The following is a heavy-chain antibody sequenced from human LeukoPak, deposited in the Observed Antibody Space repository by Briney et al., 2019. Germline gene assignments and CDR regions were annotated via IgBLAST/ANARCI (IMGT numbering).Heavy chain of an antibody. Sequence: ASVKVSCKASGGTFSSYAISWVRQAPGQGLEWMGGIIPIFGTANYAQKFQGRVTITTDESTSTAYMELSSLRSEDTAVYYCARGGDSSGIWGAGAFDIWGQGTMVTVSS. V-gene: IGHV1-69*05. CDR1: GGTFSSYA. CDR2: IIPIFGTA. D-gene: IGHD3-22*01. CDR3: ARGGDSSGIWGAGAFDI. J-gene: IGHJ3*02.